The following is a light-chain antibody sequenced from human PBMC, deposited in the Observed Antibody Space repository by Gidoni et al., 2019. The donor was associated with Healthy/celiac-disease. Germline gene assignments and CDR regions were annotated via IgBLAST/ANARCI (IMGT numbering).Light chain of an antibody. CDR1: SSDVGGYNY. CDR2: DVR. CDR3: ISYTSISNV. J-gene: IGLJ2*01. V-gene: IGLV2-14*03. Sequence: QSALTQPAPVSGSPGQSITISCTGTSSDVGGYNYVSWYQQHPGKAPKLMIYDVRNRPSGVSLRFSGSNSGNTASLTISCLQAEDEADYYCISYTSISNVFGGGTKLTVL.